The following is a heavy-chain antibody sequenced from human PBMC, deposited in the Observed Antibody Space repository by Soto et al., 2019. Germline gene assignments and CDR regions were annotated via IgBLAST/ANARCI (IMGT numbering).Heavy chain of an antibody. D-gene: IGHD7-27*01. J-gene: IGHJ4*02. CDR3: ARRWGTYFDF. Sequence: QVQLQESGPGLVKPSETLSLTCTVSGGSISSYYWSWIRQPPGKGLEWIGYIYYSGSTDYDPSLKSRVTKSVDTSKNQFSLKLSSVTGADTAVYYCARRWGTYFDFWGQGTLVTVSS. CDR1: GGSISSYY. V-gene: IGHV4-59*01. CDR2: IYYSGST.